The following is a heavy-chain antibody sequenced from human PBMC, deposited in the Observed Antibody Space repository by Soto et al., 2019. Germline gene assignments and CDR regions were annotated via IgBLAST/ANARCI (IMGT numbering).Heavy chain of an antibody. Sequence: PGWSLRLSCAASGFTLSSYWMHWVRQAPGKGLVWVSRISSDGSSTSYADSVKGRFTISRDNAKNTVYLQMNSLRAEDTAVYYCARAQAVAGTGGYYWGQGPLVTGSA. CDR2: ISSDGSST. CDR1: GFTLSSYW. CDR3: ARAQAVAGTGGYY. D-gene: IGHD6-19*01. V-gene: IGHV3-74*01. J-gene: IGHJ4*02.